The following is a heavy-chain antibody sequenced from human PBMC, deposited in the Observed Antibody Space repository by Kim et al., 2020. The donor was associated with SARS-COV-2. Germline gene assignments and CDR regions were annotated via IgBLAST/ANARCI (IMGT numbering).Heavy chain of an antibody. CDR1: GFTFSNYW. CDR2: IKQDGSEK. D-gene: IGHD2-15*01. CDR3: ARAARYCSGGICYSAY. J-gene: IGHJ4*03. V-gene: IGHV3-7*03. Sequence: GGSLRLSCVASGFTFSNYWMSWVRQAPGKGLEWVANIKQDGSEKYYVDSVKGRFTISRDNAKNSLYLQMNSLRAEDTAVYYCARAARYCSGGICYSAYWG.